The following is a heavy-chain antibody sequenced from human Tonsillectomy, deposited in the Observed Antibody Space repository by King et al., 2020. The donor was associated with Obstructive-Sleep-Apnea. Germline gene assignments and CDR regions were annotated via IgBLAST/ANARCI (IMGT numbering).Heavy chain of an antibody. Sequence: VQLVESGGGLVKPGGSLRLSCAASGFTFSSYSMNWVRQAPGKGLELVSSISICSNYIYYADSVKGRFTISSDNAKNSLYLQMNSLRAEDTAVYYCARDPSGRRLDYWGQGTLVTVSS. CDR1: GFTFSSYS. V-gene: IGHV3-21*01. CDR2: ISICSNYI. CDR3: ARDPSGRRLDY. J-gene: IGHJ4*02.